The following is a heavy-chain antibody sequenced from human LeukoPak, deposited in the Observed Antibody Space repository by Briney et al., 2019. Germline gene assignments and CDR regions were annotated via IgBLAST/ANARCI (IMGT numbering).Heavy chain of an antibody. CDR3: AKDSPFGGN. CDR1: GFTFSGFW. Sequence: GGSLRLSCAVSGFTFSGFWMSWSRQAPGKGLEWVASINSDGSEGYYADVVKGRFTISRDNAKNSLYLQINSLRAEDTAVYYCAKDSPFGGNWGQGTLVTVSS. D-gene: IGHD1-26*01. J-gene: IGHJ4*02. V-gene: IGHV3-7*01. CDR2: INSDGSEG.